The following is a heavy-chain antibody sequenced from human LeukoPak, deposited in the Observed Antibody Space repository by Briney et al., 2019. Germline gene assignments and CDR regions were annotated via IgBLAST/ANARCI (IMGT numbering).Heavy chain of an antibody. V-gene: IGHV3-23*01. CDR3: ANRYAGGY. D-gene: IGHD3-16*02. CDR1: GFTFSSHA. CDR2: IRSGGGTT. J-gene: IGHJ4*02. Sequence: GGSLRLSCAASGFTFSSHAMSWVRQAPGKGLEWVSGIRSGGGTTYYADSVKGRFTISRDNSKNTLYLQMNSLRAEDTAAYYRANRYAGGYWGQGTLVTVSS.